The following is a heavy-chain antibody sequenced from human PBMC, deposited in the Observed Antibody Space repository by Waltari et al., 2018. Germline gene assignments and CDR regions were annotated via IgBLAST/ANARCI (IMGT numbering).Heavy chain of an antibody. CDR2: IYHSGST. CDR3: LVGATDDAFDI. CDR1: GYSISSGYY. J-gene: IGHJ3*02. V-gene: IGHV4-38-2*01. Sequence: QVQLQESGPGLVKPSETLSLTCAVSGYSISSGYYWGWIRQPPGKGLEWIGSIYHSGSTSYNPSLKSRVTISVDTSKNQFSLKLSSVTAADTAVYYCLVGATDDAFDIWGQGTMVTVSS. D-gene: IGHD1-26*01.